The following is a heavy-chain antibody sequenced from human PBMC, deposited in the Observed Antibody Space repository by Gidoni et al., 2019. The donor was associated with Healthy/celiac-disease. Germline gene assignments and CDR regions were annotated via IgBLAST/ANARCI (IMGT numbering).Heavy chain of an antibody. Sequence: EVRLVQSGAEVKKPGESLRISCKGSGYSFTGYWISWVRQMPGKGLEWMGRIEPSDSYTNYSPSFQGHVTISADKSISTAYLQWSSLKASDTAMYYCARREEAGSYPNPFDYWGQGTLVTVSS. CDR3: ARREEAGSYPNPFDY. V-gene: IGHV5-10-1*01. CDR2: IEPSDSYT. D-gene: IGHD3-10*01. J-gene: IGHJ4*02. CDR1: GYSFTGYW.